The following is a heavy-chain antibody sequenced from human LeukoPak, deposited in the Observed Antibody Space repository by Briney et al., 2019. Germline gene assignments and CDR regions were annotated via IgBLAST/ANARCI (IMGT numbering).Heavy chain of an antibody. CDR3: ASGGGYQLQRWGFTDAFDI. J-gene: IGHJ3*02. V-gene: IGHV4-4*02. CDR2: IYHSRSS. Sequence: SESLSLTCAVSGGSISSSNWWSWVRPPPGKGLEWIGEIYHSRSSNYNASLKSRVTISVDKSKNRCSLKLSSVTAADTAVYYCASGGGYQLQRWGFTDAFDIWGQGTMVTVSS. D-gene: IGHD2-2*01. CDR1: GGSISSSNW.